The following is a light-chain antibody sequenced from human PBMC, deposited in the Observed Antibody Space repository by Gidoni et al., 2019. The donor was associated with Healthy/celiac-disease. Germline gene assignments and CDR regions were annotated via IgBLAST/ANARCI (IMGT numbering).Light chain of an antibody. CDR3: QQRSNWPPKCS. V-gene: IGKV3-11*01. CDR1: QSVSSY. CDR2: DAS. Sequence: ESVLTQSPATLSLSPGERATRSCRASQSVSSYLAWHHQKPGQAPRLLIYDASNRATGIPARFSGSGSGTDFTLTISSLEPEDFAVYYCQQRSNWPPKCSFGQGTKLEIK. J-gene: IGKJ2*04.